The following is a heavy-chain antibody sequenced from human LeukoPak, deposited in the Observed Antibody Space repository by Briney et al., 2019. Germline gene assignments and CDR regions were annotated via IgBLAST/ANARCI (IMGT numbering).Heavy chain of an antibody. Sequence: GSLRLSCAASGFTFSSYAMSWVRQAPGKGLEWVSAISGSGGSTYYADSVKGRFTISRDNSKNTLYLQMNSLRAEDTAVYYCAMEIRGYCSSTSCYTGDYWGQGTLVTVSS. CDR1: GFTFSSYA. CDR3: AMEIRGYCSSTSCYTGDY. V-gene: IGHV3-23*01. J-gene: IGHJ4*02. CDR2: ISGSGGST. D-gene: IGHD2-2*02.